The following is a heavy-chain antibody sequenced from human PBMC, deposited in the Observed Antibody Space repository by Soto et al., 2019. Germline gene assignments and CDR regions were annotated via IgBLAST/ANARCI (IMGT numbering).Heavy chain of an antibody. D-gene: IGHD3-10*01. CDR1: GYTFTSYG. CDR2: ISAYNGNT. V-gene: IGHV1-18*01. Sequence: ASVKVSCKASGYTFTSYGISWVRQAPGQGLEWMGWISAYNGNTNYAQKLHGRVTMTTDTSTSTAYMELRSLRSDDTAVYYCARGRYALLWFGEYVGDYYGMDVWGQGTTVTVSS. CDR3: ARGRYALLWFGEYVGDYYGMDV. J-gene: IGHJ6*02.